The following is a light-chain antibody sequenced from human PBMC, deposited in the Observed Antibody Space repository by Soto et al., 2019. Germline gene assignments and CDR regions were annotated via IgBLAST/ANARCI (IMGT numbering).Light chain of an antibody. J-gene: IGKJ4*01. V-gene: IGKV3-15*01. CDR3: QQYNDWLT. CDR2: GAS. CDR1: QSVSSN. Sequence: EIVMTQSPDTLSVSPGERATLSCRASQSVSSNLAWYPQKPGQAPRLLIYGASARATGIPARFSGSGSGTEFTLTISSLQSEDFAVYYCQQYNDWLTFGGGTKVEIK.